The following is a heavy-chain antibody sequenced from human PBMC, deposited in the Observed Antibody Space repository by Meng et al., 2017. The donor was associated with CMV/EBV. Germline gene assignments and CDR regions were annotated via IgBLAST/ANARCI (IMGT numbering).Heavy chain of an antibody. D-gene: IGHD1-26*01. V-gene: IGHV3-30*04. J-gene: IGHJ4*02. CDR3: ARSTSGSYYEFDY. CDR2: ISYDGSNK. Sequence: AASGFPFSSDALHWVRQAPGKGLEWVAVISYDGSNKYSAASVKGRFTISRDNSKNTLYLQMNSLRAEDTAVYYCARSTSGSYYEFDYWGQGTLVTVSS. CDR1: GFPFSSDA.